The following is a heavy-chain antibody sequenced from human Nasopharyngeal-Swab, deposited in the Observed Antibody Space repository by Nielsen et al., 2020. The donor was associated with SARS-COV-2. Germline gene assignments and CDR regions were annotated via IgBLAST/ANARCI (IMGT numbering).Heavy chain of an antibody. CDR2: IYPSDSDT. D-gene: IGHD2-2*01. V-gene: IGHV5-51*01. CDR3: ARHGGFCSSTNCYGGWFDP. J-gene: IGHJ5*02. Sequence: GESLKISCQGSGYTFSSYWIAWVRQMPGKGLEWMWMIYPSDSDTRYSPYFQGQVTMSVDKSINTAYLHWSSLKASDTAMYYCARHGGFCSSTNCYGGWFDPWGQGTQVIVSS. CDR1: GYTFSSYW.